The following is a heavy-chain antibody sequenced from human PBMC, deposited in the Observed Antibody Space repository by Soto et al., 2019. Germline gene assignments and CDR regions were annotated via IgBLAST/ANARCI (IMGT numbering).Heavy chain of an antibody. D-gene: IGHD2-8*01. CDR3: ARVSRGLKRAFDY. J-gene: IGHJ4*02. CDR2: INHSGST. V-gene: IGHV4-34*01. Sequence: QVQLQQWGAGLLKPSETLSLTCAVYGGSFSGYYWSWIRQPPGKGLEWIGEINHSGSTNYNPSLKSGVTISVDTSKNQFSLKLSSVTAADTAVYYCARVSRGLKRAFDYWGQGTLVTVSS. CDR1: GGSFSGYY.